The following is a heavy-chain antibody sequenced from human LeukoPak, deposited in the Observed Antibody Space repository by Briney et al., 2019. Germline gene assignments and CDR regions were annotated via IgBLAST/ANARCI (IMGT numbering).Heavy chain of an antibody. J-gene: IGHJ4*02. Sequence: PSETLSLTCTVSGGSISSSSYYWSWIRQPPGKGLEWIGYIYYSGSTYYNPSLKSRVTISVDTSKNQFSLKLSSVTAADTAVYYCARDTYYYDSSGYYWGYFDYWGQGTLVTVSS. V-gene: IGHV4-30-4*01. D-gene: IGHD3-22*01. CDR2: IYYSGST. CDR1: GGSISSSSYY. CDR3: ARDTYYYDSSGYYWGYFDY.